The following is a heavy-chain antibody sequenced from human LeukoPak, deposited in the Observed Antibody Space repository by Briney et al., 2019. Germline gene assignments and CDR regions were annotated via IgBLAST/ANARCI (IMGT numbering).Heavy chain of an antibody. CDR3: ARTYYYGSGSYPTAFDY. Sequence: SGPTLVNPTQTLTLTCTFSGFSLSTSGVGVGWIRQPPGKALEWLALIYWNDDKRYSPSLKSRLTITKDTSKNQVVLTMTNMDPVDTATYYCARTYYYGSGSYPTAFDYWGQGTLVTVSS. CDR1: GFSLSTSGVG. CDR2: IYWNDDK. V-gene: IGHV2-5*01. D-gene: IGHD3-10*01. J-gene: IGHJ4*02.